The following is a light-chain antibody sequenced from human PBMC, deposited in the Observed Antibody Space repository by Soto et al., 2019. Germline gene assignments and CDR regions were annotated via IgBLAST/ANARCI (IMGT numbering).Light chain of an antibody. CDR1: SSDVGGYNY. CDR2: EVS. CDR3: SSYTSSSTLEV. V-gene: IGLV2-14*01. Sequence: QSVLTQPASVSGSPGQSITISCTGTSSDVGGYNYVSWYQQHPGKAPKLMIYEVSNRPSGVSNRFSGSKSGNTASLTISGPQAEEGADYYCSSYTSSSTLEVFGGGTKLTVL. J-gene: IGLJ2*01.